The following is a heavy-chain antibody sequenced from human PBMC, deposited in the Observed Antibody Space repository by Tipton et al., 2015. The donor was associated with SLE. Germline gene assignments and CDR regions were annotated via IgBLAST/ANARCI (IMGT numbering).Heavy chain of an antibody. V-gene: IGHV4-34*01. J-gene: IGHJ4*02. CDR1: GGSFSGYY. Sequence: GLVKPSETLSLTCAVYGGSFSGYYWSWIRQPPGKGLEWIGEINHSGSTNYNPSLKSRVTISVDTSKNQFSLKLSSVTAADTAVYYCARPRGAYYFDYWGQGTLVTVSS. CDR2: INHSGST. CDR3: ARPRGAYYFDY. D-gene: IGHD1-26*01.